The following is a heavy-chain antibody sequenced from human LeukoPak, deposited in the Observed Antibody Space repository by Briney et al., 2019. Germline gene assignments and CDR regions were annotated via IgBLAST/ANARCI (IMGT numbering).Heavy chain of an antibody. J-gene: IGHJ4*02. CDR1: GGSINSYY. CDR3: ARGGKATVVTM. CDR2: IYSSGST. V-gene: IGHV4-4*07. D-gene: IGHD4-23*01. Sequence: PSETLSLTCTVSGGSINSYYWSWIRQPTGKGLEWIGRIYSSGSTNYNPSLKSRVSMSVDTSKNQFSLKLTSVTAADTAVYYCARGGKATVVTMWGQGILVTVSS.